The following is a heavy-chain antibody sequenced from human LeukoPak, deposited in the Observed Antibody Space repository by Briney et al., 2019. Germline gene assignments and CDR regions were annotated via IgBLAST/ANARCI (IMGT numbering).Heavy chain of an antibody. CDR3: ATVRDGYNYGRVKHYYYYYMDV. CDR2: INPSGGST. Sequence: ASVKVSCKASGYTFTSYGISWVRQAPGQGLEWMGIINPSGGSTSYAQKFQGRVTMTRDTSTSTVYMELSSLRSEDTAVYYCATVRDGYNYGRVKHYYYYYMDVWGKGTTVTVSS. V-gene: IGHV1-46*01. CDR1: GYTFTSYG. D-gene: IGHD5-24*01. J-gene: IGHJ6*03.